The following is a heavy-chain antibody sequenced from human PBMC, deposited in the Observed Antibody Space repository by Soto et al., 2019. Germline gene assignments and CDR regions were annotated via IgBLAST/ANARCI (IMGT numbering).Heavy chain of an antibody. Sequence: QVQLQESGPGLVKPSETLSLTCTVSGGSISSYYWSWIRQPPGKGLEWIGYIYYSGSTNNNPSLKSRVTLSVYTSKNQFSLKLSSVTAADTAVYYCARAYSGSYSRYYCMDVWGQGTTVTVSS. CDR3: ARAYSGSYSRYYCMDV. CDR2: IYYSGST. J-gene: IGHJ6*02. D-gene: IGHD1-26*01. CDR1: GGSISSYY. V-gene: IGHV4-59*01.